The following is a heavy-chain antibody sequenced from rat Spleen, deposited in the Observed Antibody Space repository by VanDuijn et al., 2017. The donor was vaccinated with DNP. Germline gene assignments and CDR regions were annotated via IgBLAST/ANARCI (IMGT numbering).Heavy chain of an antibody. D-gene: IGHD1-1*01. CDR1: GFTFSDYY. V-gene: IGHV5-22*01. J-gene: IGHJ3*01. CDR2: ISYDGGSS. CDR3: ARPMDYYSGGFAY. Sequence: EVQLVESGGGIVQPGRSLKLSCAASGFTFSDYYMAWVRQAPTKGLEWVAYISYDGGSSYYGDSVKGRFTISRDNAKSTLYLQMNSLRSEDMATYYCARPMDYYSGGFAYWGQGTLVTVSS.